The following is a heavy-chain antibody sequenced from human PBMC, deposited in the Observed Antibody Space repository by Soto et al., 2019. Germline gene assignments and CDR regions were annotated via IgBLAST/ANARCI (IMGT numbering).Heavy chain of an antibody. CDR2: IKQDGTEK. Sequence: EVQLVESGGGLVQPGGSLRLSCAASGFTFSNYWMTWVRQAPGKGLEWVANIKQDGTEKYYVDSVKGRFTISRDNAKNSLYLQMNSLRAEDTAVYYCARQGSVVMDVWGKGTTVTVSS. D-gene: IGHD2-15*01. CDR3: ARQGSVVMDV. V-gene: IGHV3-7*01. J-gene: IGHJ6*03. CDR1: GFTFSNYW.